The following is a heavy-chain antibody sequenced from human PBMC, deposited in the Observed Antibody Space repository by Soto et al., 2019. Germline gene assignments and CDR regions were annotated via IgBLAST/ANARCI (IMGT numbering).Heavy chain of an antibody. D-gene: IGHD3-16*02. CDR3: ARDPDYVWGSYRLGHDAFDI. Sequence: ASVKVSCKASGYTFTSYGISWVRQAPGQGLEWMGWISAYNGNTNYAQKLQGRVTMTTDTSTSTGYMELRSLRSDDTAVYYCARDPDYVWGSYRLGHDAFDIWGQGTMVTV. CDR2: ISAYNGNT. J-gene: IGHJ3*02. V-gene: IGHV1-18*01. CDR1: GYTFTSYG.